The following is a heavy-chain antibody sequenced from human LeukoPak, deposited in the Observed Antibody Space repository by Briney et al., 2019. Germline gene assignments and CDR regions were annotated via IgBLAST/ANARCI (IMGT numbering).Heavy chain of an antibody. CDR2: IYYSGST. V-gene: IGHV4-59*01. J-gene: IGHJ4*02. Sequence: SETLSLTCTVSGGSISSYYWSWIRQPPGKGLEGIGYIYYSGSTNYNPSLKSRVTISVDTSKNQFSLKLSSVTAADTAVYYCAREVGSYYGAAGGGYYFDYWGQGTLVTVSS. CDR1: GGSISSYY. CDR3: AREVGSYYGAAGGGYYFDY. D-gene: IGHD1-26*01.